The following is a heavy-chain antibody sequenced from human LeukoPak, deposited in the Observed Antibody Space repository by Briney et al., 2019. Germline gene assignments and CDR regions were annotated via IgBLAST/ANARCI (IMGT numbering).Heavy chain of an antibody. CDR1: GGSFSGYY. V-gene: IGHV4-34*01. Sequence: ASETLSLTCAVYGGSFSGYYWNWIRQPPGEGLEWIGEINHSGSTNYNPSLKSRVTVSLDTSKNQFFLKLSSVTAADTAVYYCARGRAYFDWGQGTLVTVSS. D-gene: IGHD3-9*01. CDR2: INHSGST. J-gene: IGHJ4*02. CDR3: ARGRAYFD.